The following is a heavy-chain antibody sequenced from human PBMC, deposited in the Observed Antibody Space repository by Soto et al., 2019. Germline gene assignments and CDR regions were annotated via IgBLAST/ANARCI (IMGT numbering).Heavy chain of an antibody. CDR1: GGSISSGGYY. D-gene: IGHD3-16*01. CDR2: IYYSGST. J-gene: IGHJ4*02. CDR3: ARLSNPWGNSVMDY. Sequence: QVQLQESGPGLVTPSQTLSLTCTVSGGSISSGGYYWSWIRQHPGKGLEWIGYIYYSGSTYYNPSLKSRVTISVDTSKNQFSLKLSSVTAADTAVYYCARLSNPWGNSVMDYWCQGTLVTVSS. V-gene: IGHV4-31*03.